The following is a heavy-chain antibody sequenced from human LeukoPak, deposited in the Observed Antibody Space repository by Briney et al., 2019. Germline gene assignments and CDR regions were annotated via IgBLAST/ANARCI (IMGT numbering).Heavy chain of an antibody. Sequence: GSLRLSCAASGFTFTNYAMNWVRQAPGKGLEWVSTISGSGDSTYYADSVKGRFTISRDNSKNTLFLQMNSLRAEDTAIYYCARDPNYDFWSGYPDYWGQGTLVTVSS. CDR3: ARDPNYDFWSGYPDY. D-gene: IGHD3-3*01. CDR1: GFTFTNYA. CDR2: ISGSGDST. V-gene: IGHV3-23*01. J-gene: IGHJ4*02.